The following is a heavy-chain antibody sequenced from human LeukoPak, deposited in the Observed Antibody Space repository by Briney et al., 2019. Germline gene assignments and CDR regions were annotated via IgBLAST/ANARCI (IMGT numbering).Heavy chain of an antibody. J-gene: IGHJ3*02. CDR1: GGSISSYY. CDR3: ARERATYYDGDAFDI. Sequence: SETLSLTCTVSGGSISSYYWSWIRQPPGKGLEWIGYIYYSGSTNYNPSLKSRVTISVDTSKNQFSLKLSSVTAADTAVYYGARERATYYDGDAFDIWGQGTMVTVSS. D-gene: IGHD3-22*01. CDR2: IYYSGST. V-gene: IGHV4-59*01.